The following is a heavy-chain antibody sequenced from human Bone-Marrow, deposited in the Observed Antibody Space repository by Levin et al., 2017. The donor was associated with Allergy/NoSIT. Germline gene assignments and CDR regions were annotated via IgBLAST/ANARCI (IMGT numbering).Heavy chain of an antibody. CDR3: AKTSPYGTSWLGAFDI. J-gene: IGHJ3*02. Sequence: GESLKISCAASGFTFSSYAMSWVRQAPGKGLEWVSVITIRSTSAYGDSVKGRFTTSRDNSKNTLYLQMSSLLAEDTAVYYCAKTSPYGTSWLGAFDIWGQGTMVTVSS. CDR2: ITIRSTSA. V-gene: IGHV3-23*02. CDR1: GFTFSSYA. D-gene: IGHD6-13*01.